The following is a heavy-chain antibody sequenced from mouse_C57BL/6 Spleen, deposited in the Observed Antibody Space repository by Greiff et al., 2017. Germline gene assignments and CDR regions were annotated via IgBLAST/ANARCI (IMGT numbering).Heavy chain of an antibody. CDR3: ARTTSYYFDY. CDR1: GYTFTSYW. V-gene: IGHV1-61*01. Sequence: QVQLQQPGAELVRPGSSVKLSCKASGYTFTSYWMDWVKQRPGQGLEWIGNIYPSDSETHYTQKFKDKATLTVDKSSSTAYMQLSSLTSEDSAVYYCARTTSYYFDYWGQGTTLTVSS. J-gene: IGHJ2*01. CDR2: IYPSDSET. D-gene: IGHD1-1*01.